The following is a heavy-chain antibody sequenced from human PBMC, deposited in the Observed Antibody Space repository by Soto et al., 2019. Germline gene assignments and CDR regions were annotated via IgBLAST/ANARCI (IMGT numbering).Heavy chain of an antibody. CDR1: GFTFSSYG. J-gene: IGHJ4*02. CDR2: IWYDGSNK. D-gene: IGHD3-10*01. CDR3: ATNYGSGSYFVFGSYFDY. Sequence: QVQLVESGGGVVQPGRSLRLSCAASGFTFSSYGMHWVRQAPGKGLEWVAVIWYDGSNKYYADSVKGRFTISRDNSKNTLYLQMNSLRAEDTAVYYCATNYGSGSYFVFGSYFDYWGQGTLVTVSS. V-gene: IGHV3-33*01.